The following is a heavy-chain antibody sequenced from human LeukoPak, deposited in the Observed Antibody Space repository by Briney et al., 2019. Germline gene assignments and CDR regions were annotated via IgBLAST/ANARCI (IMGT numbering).Heavy chain of an antibody. D-gene: IGHD3-3*01. J-gene: IGHJ4*02. V-gene: IGHV1-8*01. CDR3: ARGYDFWSGYYHFDY. CDR2: MNPNSGNT. CDR1: GYTFTSYD. Sequence: APVKVSCKASGYTFTSYDINWVRQATGQGLEWVGWMNPNSGNTGYAQKFQGRVTMTRNTSISTAYMELSSLRSEDTAVYYCARGYDFWSGYYHFDYWGQGTLVTVSS.